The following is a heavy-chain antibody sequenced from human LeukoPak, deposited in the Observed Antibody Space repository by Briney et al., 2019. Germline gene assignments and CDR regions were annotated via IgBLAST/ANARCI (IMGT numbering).Heavy chain of an antibody. Sequence: MSGGSLRLSCAASGFTFSSYSMNWVRQAPGKGLEWVSSISSSSSYIYYADSVKGRFTISRDNAKNLMYLQMNSLRDEDTAVYYCARDFVGGATWGQGTLVTVSS. CDR3: ARDFVGGAT. J-gene: IGHJ5*02. D-gene: IGHD3-16*01. V-gene: IGHV3-21*01. CDR1: GFTFSSYS. CDR2: ISSSSSYI.